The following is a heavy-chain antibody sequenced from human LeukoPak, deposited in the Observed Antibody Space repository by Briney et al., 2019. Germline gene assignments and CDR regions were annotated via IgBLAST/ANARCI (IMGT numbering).Heavy chain of an antibody. D-gene: IGHD6-13*01. J-gene: IGHJ4*02. V-gene: IGHV4-38-2*01. CDR3: ARRWAAAGTPPYYFDY. Sequence: SSETLSLTCAVSGYSISSGYYWGWIRQPPGKGLEWTGSIYHSGSTYYNPSLKSRVTISVDTSKNQFSLKLSSVTAADTAVYYCARRWAAAGTPPYYFDYWGQGTLVTVSS. CDR2: IYHSGST. CDR1: GYSISSGYY.